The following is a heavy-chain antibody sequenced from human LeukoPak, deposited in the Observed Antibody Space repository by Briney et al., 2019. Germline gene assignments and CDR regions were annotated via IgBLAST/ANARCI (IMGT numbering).Heavy chain of an antibody. D-gene: IGHD4-17*01. CDR3: ASSPYGDLNSFDT. Sequence: GGSLRLSCAASGFTFSIYAMHCVPQAPGKGLEGGSVISYDGSNKYYPASVKVQLPISKDNAKNTLYLQMNSLTAEDTAVYYCASSPYGDLNSFDTGGQGTLDTVS. CDR1: GFTFSIYA. V-gene: IGHV3-30*04. CDR2: ISYDGSNK. J-gene: IGHJ5*02.